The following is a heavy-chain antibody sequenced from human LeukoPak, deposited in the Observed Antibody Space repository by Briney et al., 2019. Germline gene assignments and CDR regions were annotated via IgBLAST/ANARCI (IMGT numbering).Heavy chain of an antibody. D-gene: IGHD5-24*01. Sequence: SQTLSLTCAISGDSVSSNRASWTWIRQSTSRGLEWLGRTYYRSKWYNDYAVSLKSRISINPDTSKNQFSLQLNSVTPEDTAVYYCSRSDGGSDFDYWGQGTLVTVSS. V-gene: IGHV6-1*01. CDR2: TYYRSKWYN. J-gene: IGHJ4*02. CDR3: SRSDGGSDFDY. CDR1: GDSVSSNRAS.